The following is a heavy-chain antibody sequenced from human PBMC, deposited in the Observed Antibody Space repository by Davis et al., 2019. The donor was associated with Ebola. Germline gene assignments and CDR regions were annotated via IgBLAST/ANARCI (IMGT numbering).Heavy chain of an antibody. CDR2: TYYSGST. D-gene: IGHD4-11*01. Sequence: SETLSLTCTVSGGSISSYYWGWIRQPPGKGLEWIGSTYYSGSTYYNPSLKSRVTISVDTSKDQFSLKLSSVTAADTAVYYCARIKGLHRWNYFDYWGQGTLVTVSS. V-gene: IGHV4-39*07. J-gene: IGHJ4*02. CDR1: GGSISSYY. CDR3: ARIKGLHRWNYFDY.